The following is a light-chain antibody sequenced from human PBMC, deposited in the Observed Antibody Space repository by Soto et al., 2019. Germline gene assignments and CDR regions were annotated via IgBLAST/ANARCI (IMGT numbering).Light chain of an antibody. J-gene: IGLJ3*02. CDR1: NIGSKN. Sequence: SYELTQPLSVSVALGQTARITCGENNIGSKNVHWYQQKPGQAPVLVIYRDSNRPSGIPERFSGSNSGNTATLTISRAQAGEEAADYCQVWYSSTARVFGGGTKLTVL. CDR2: RDS. V-gene: IGLV3-9*01. CDR3: QVWYSSTARV.